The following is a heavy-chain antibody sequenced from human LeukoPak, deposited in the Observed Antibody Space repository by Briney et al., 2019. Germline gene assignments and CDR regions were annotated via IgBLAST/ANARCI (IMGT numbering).Heavy chain of an antibody. Sequence: ASVKVSCKASGYTFTGYYMHWVRQAPGQGLEWMGWINPNSGGTNYAEKFQGRVTMTGDTSISTAYMALSRPSSDDTAVYYCARDLGIAAAGAQYYPSYIDVWGKGTPVTVSS. J-gene: IGHJ6*03. CDR1: GYTFTGYY. D-gene: IGHD6-13*01. V-gene: IGHV1-2*02. CDR2: INPNSGGT. CDR3: ARDLGIAAAGAQYYPSYIDV.